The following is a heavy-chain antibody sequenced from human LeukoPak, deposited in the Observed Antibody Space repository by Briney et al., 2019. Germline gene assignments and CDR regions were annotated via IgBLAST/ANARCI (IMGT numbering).Heavy chain of an antibody. J-gene: IGHJ6*02. CDR3: AREGIAALDYYYGMDV. CDR1: GGTFSSYA. D-gene: IGHD6-13*01. CDR2: IIPILGIA. Sequence: ASVKVSCKASGGTFSSYAISWVRQAPGQGLEWMGRIIPILGIANYAQKFQGRVTITADKSTSTAYMELSSLRSEDTAVYYCAREGIAALDYYYGMDVWGQGTTVTVSS. V-gene: IGHV1-69*04.